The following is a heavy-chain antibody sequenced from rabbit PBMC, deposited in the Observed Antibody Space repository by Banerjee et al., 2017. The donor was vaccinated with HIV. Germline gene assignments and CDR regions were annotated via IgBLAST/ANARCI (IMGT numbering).Heavy chain of an antibody. CDR1: GFSFSSSYY. CDR3: AKTVYAGAGSNL. D-gene: IGHD4-2*01. Sequence: QEQLEESGGDLVKPEASLTLTCTASGFSFSSSYYMCWVRQAPGKGLEWIACIYTGSSGSTYYASWAKGRFTISKTSSTTVTLQMTSLTAADTATYFCAKTVYAGAGSNLWGQGTLVTVS. J-gene: IGHJ4*01. CDR2: IYTGSSGST. V-gene: IGHV1S45*01.